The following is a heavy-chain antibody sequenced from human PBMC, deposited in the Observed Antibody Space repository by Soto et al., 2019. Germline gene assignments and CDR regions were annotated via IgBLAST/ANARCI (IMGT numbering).Heavy chain of an antibody. CDR3: ASVYYYGSGSYYRYSSYYYYGMAV. CDR2: INHSGST. V-gene: IGHV4-34*01. D-gene: IGHD3-10*01. J-gene: IGHJ6*02. Sequence: QVQLQQWGAGLLKPSETLSLTCAVYGGSFSGYYWSWISQPPGKGLEWIGEINHSGSTNYNPSLKSRVTLSVDTSKNQFSLKLSSVTAADTAVYYCASVYYYGSGSYYRYSSYYYYGMAVWGQGTTVTVSS. CDR1: GGSFSGYY.